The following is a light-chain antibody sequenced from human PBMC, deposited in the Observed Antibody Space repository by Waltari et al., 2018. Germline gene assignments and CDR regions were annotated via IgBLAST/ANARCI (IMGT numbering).Light chain of an antibody. CDR3: VPYTGSGTLV. V-gene: IGLV2-14*01. Sequence: WYQHAPSQAPRLIIFDASTRPSGVPDRFSGSKPDNTAALTISGAQAEDEADYYCVPYTGSGTLVFGGGTKLTVL. CDR2: DAS. J-gene: IGLJ2*01.